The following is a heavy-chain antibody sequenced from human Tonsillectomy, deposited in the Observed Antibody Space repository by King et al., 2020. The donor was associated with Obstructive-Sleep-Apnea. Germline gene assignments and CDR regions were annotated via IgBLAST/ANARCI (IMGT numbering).Heavy chain of an antibody. CDR2: IYYSWCA. V-gene: IGHV4-31*03. J-gene: IGHJ6*02. Sequence: HLQESGPGLVKPSQTLSLTCTVSCGSISSGGYYWSWIRQHPGKGLEWLGYIYYSWCAYYNPSLKSRVTISVYTSKNQFSPKLRSVTAADTAVYYCAGAGYCSGGSCLYGMDVWGQGTTVTVSS. D-gene: IGHD2-15*01. CDR1: CGSISSGGYY. CDR3: AGAGYCSGGSCLYGMDV.